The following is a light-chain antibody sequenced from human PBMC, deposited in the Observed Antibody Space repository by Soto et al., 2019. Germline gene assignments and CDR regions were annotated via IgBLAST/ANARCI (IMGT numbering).Light chain of an antibody. CDR2: GAS. CDR1: QSVSNNY. CDR3: QQYDNSPLT. Sequence: ESATLSCRASQSVSNNYLAWYQQKPGQAPRLLIYGASNRATGIPDRFSGSGSGTDFTLTISRLEPEDFAVYYCQQYDNSPLTFGGGTKVDIK. J-gene: IGKJ4*01. V-gene: IGKV3-20*01.